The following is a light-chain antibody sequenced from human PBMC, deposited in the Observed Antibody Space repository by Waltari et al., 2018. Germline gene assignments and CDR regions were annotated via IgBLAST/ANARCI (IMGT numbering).Light chain of an antibody. J-gene: IGKJ4*01. CDR2: KVS. CDR1: QSLVHSDGNTY. V-gene: IGKV2-30*02. Sequence: DVVMTQSPLSLPVTLGQPASIPCKSSQSLVHSDGNTYLAWFQQRPGQSTRCLIYKVSDREFGVPDRFSASVSGTDFTLKVSRVEAEDVGVYYCMQGTHWPLTFGGGTKVEIK. CDR3: MQGTHWPLT.